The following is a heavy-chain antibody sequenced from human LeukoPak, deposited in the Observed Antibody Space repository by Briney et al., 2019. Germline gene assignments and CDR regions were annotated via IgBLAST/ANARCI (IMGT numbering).Heavy chain of an antibody. CDR1: GFTFSSYG. Sequence: GGSLRLSCTASGFTFSSYGMHWVRQAPGKGLEWVAVISYDGSNKYYAGSVKGRFTISRDNSKNTLYLQMNSLRAEDTAVYYCAKDRDSSGLDYWGQGTLVTVSS. CDR3: AKDRDSSGLDY. J-gene: IGHJ4*02. D-gene: IGHD3-22*01. CDR2: ISYDGSNK. V-gene: IGHV3-30*18.